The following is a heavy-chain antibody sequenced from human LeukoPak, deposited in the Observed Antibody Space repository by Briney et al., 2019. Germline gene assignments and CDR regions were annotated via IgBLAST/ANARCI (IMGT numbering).Heavy chain of an antibody. J-gene: IGHJ4*02. Sequence: SETLSLTCTVSGYSISSGYYWGWIRQPPGKGLEWIGSIYHSGSTYYNPSLKSRVTISVDTSKNQFSLKLSSVTAADTAVYYCARVKSGSYHYYFDYWGQGTLVTVSS. D-gene: IGHD1-26*01. CDR1: GYSISSGYY. CDR2: IYHSGST. CDR3: ARVKSGSYHYYFDY. V-gene: IGHV4-38-2*02.